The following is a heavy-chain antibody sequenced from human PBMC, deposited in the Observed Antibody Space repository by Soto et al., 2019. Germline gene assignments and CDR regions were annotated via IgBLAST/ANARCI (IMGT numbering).Heavy chain of an antibody. D-gene: IGHD6-6*01. CDR2: ISSSSSYI. J-gene: IGHJ4*02. Sequence: GGSLRLSCAASGFTFSSYSMNWVRQAPGKGLEWVSSISSSSSYIYYADSVKGRFTISRDNAKNSLYLQMNSLRAEDTAVYYCARDAGPSIAARRLYYFDYWGQGTLVTVSS. CDR3: ARDAGPSIAARRLYYFDY. V-gene: IGHV3-21*01. CDR1: GFTFSSYS.